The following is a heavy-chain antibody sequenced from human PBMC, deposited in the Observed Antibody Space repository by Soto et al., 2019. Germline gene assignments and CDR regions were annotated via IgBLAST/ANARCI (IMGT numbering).Heavy chain of an antibody. J-gene: IGHJ4*02. CDR2: ISYDGSNK. V-gene: IGHV3-30*18. CDR3: AKDIVRYTYGACDY. CDR1: GFTFNTYG. D-gene: IGHD5-18*01. Sequence: QVQLVESGGAVVQPGKSLRLSCAASGFTFNTYGMYWVRQAPGKGLEWVAAISYDGSNKYHADSVKGRFTISSDNSKNTLNLQMTSLRVEDTAVYYCAKDIVRYTYGACDYWGQGALVTVSS.